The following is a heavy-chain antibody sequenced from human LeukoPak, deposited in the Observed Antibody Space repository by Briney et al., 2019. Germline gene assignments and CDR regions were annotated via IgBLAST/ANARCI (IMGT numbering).Heavy chain of an antibody. CDR3: GGSGSYYTPSYY. J-gene: IGHJ4*02. Sequence: GGSLRLSCAASGFIFSDYGMHWVRQAPGKGLEWVTMVRNDGGDKYYADSVRGRFTISRDNSKNTLYLQMNSLRPEDTAVYYCGGSGSYYTPSYYWGQGTLVTVSS. D-gene: IGHD3-10*01. CDR2: VRNDGGDK. CDR1: GFIFSDYG. V-gene: IGHV3-30*02.